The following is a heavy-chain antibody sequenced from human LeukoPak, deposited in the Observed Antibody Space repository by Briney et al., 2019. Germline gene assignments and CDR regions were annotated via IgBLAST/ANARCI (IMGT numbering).Heavy chain of an antibody. CDR3: ARPSSAYYYTFDY. V-gene: IGHV3-30*02. CDR1: GFTFTRSA. D-gene: IGHD3-22*01. CDR2: IQYDGDNK. J-gene: IGHJ4*02. Sequence: PGGSLRLSCVASGFTFTRSAMHWVRQAPGKGLEWVAFIQYDGDNKYYADSVKGRFTISRDDSQNTLYLQMNSLTVEDTAVYYCARPSSAYYYTFDYWGQGTLVTVSS.